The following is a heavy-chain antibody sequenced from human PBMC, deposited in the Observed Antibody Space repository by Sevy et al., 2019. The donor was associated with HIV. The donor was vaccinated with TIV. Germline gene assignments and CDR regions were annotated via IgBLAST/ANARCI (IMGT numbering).Heavy chain of an antibody. CDR3: ARDNATVSRRGLRYYYYGTDV. D-gene: IGHD2-2*01. CDR1: GFTFSTYW. V-gene: IGHV3-7*01. CDR2: INEDGTEK. Sequence: GGSLRLSCAASGFTFSTYWMSWFRQAPGKGLEWVANINEDGTEKFYVDSVKGRFTMSGDNAKNSLFLQMNSLRAEDAAVYYCARDNATVSRRGLRYYYYGTDVWGQGTTVTVSS. J-gene: IGHJ6*02.